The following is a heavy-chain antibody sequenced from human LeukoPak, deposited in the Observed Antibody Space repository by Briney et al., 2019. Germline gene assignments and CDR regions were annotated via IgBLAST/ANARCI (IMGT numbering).Heavy chain of an antibody. CDR2: MSYDGSNK. J-gene: IGHJ5*02. CDR1: SFTFSSYA. V-gene: IGHV3-30*01. CDR3: ARDAEYYGSGTRGDWFDP. D-gene: IGHD3-10*01. Sequence: GGSLRLSCAVSSFTFSSYAFHWVRQAPGKGLEWAAVMSYDGSNKYYADSVKGRFTISRDNSKNTLYLQMNSLRPEDTAVYYCARDAEYYGSGTRGDWFDPWGQGTLVTVSS.